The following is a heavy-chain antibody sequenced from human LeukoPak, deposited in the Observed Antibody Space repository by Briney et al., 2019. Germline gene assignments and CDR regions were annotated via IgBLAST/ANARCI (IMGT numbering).Heavy chain of an antibody. Sequence: SETLSLTCAVYGGSFSGYYWSWIRQPPGKGLEWIGEINHSGSTNYNPSLKSRVTISVDTSKNQLSLKLSSVTAADTAVYYCARGRRSYYVYWGQGTLVTVSS. CDR3: ARGRRSYYVY. CDR1: GGSFSGYY. V-gene: IGHV4-34*01. J-gene: IGHJ4*02. D-gene: IGHD1-26*01. CDR2: INHSGST.